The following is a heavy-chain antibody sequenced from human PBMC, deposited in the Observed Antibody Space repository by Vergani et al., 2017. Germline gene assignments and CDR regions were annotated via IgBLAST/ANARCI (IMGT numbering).Heavy chain of an antibody. D-gene: IGHD6-6*01. V-gene: IGHV4-4*07. CDR1: GAPISYWC. Sequence: QVQMQESGPGLVKTSETLSLTCSASGAPISYWCWSWLRQPAGKGLEWIGRLCPSGSTNYKPSLKSRVSISVDTSKNQFSLKLSSVTAADTAVYYCARGISTIAARGARLNYYYMDVWGKGTTVTVSS. CDR2: LCPSGST. CDR3: ARGISTIAARGARLNYYYMDV. J-gene: IGHJ6*03.